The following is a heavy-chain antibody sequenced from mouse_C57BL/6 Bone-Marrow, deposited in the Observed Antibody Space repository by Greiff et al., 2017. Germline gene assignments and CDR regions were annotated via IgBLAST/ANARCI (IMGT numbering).Heavy chain of an antibody. Sequence: VQLVESGAELMKPGASVKLSCKATGYTFTGYWIEWVKQRPGHGLEWIGELLPGSGSTNYNEKFKGKATFTADTSSNTAYRQTSGLTTEQSAIDYAVRDGGSGGEGYWGEGTTRTVSS. D-gene: IGHD1-1*01. CDR1: GYTFTGYW. CDR3: VRDGGSGGEGY. CDR2: LLPGSGST. V-gene: IGHV1-9*01. J-gene: IGHJ2*01.